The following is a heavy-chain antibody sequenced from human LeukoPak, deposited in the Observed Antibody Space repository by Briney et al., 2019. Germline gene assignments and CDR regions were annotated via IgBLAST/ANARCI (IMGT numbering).Heavy chain of an antibody. Sequence: SETLSLTCAVYGGSFSGYYWSWIRQPPGKGLEWIGEINHSGSTNYNPSLKSRVTISVDTSKNQFSLKLSSVTAADTAVYYCARSIAVAGHWFDPWGQGTLITVSS. V-gene: IGHV4-34*01. CDR3: ARSIAVAGHWFDP. J-gene: IGHJ5*02. CDR2: INHSGST. D-gene: IGHD6-19*01. CDR1: GGSFSGYY.